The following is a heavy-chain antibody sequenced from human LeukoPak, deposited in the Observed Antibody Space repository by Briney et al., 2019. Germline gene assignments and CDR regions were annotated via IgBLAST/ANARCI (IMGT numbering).Heavy chain of an antibody. Sequence: GVSLRLSCAASGFTFSDYYMSWIRQAPGKGLEWVSYISSSGSTIYYADSVKGRFTISRDNAKNSLYLQMNSLRAEDTAVYYCARDHFSKLRVAPFDIWGQGTMVTVSS. D-gene: IGHD1-26*01. CDR2: ISSSGSTI. J-gene: IGHJ3*02. CDR3: ARDHFSKLRVAPFDI. CDR1: GFTFSDYY. V-gene: IGHV3-11*04.